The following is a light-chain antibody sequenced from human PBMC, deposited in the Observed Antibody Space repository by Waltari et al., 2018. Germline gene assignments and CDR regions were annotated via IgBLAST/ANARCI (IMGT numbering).Light chain of an antibody. CDR1: SGHITNV. V-gene: IGLV4-69*01. CDR3: ETGGHGTWV. Sequence: QLVLTQSPSASASLGASVKLTCTLSSGHITNVIAWHQQQPGKGPRYLIKVNSDGSHRKGDDIPDRFSGSGSGPERYLTISSLQSEDEADYYCETGGHGTWVFGGGTKLTVL. CDR2: VNSDGSH. J-gene: IGLJ3*02.